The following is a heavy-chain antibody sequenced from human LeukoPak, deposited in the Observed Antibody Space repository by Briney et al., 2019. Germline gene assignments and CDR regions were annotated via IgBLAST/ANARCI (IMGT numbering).Heavy chain of an antibody. V-gene: IGHV4-39*01. CDR1: GGSISSSSYY. D-gene: IGHD6-13*01. J-gene: IGHJ4*02. Sequence: SETLSLTCTVSGGSISSSSYYWGWIRQPPGMGLEWIGSIYYSGSTYYNPSLKSRVTISVDTSKNQFSLKLSSVTAADTAVYYCVRSGRSNWYDPTFDYWGQGTLVTVSS. CDR2: IYYSGST. CDR3: VRSGRSNWYDPTFDY.